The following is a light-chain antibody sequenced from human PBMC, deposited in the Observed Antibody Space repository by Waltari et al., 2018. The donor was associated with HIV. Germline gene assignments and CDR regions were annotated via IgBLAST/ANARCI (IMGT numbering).Light chain of an antibody. CDR1: KLGNKY. Sequence: SYDLTQTPSLSVSPGQTASITCSGDKLGNKYACWYQQKPGQSPLLVIYQDDKRPSGIPERFSGSNSGNTATLTISGTQSMDEADYYCQAWDSSTVVFGGGTKLTVL. CDR2: QDD. V-gene: IGLV3-1*01. J-gene: IGLJ2*01. CDR3: QAWDSSTVV.